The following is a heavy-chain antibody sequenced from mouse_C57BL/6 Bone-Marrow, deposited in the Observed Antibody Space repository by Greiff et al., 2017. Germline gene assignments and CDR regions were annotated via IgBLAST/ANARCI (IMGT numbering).Heavy chain of an antibody. Sequence: QVQLKESGPGLVQPSQSLSITCTVSGFSLTSYGVHWVRQSPGKGLEWLGVICGGGSTDYNAAFISRLSISTDNSKSKVFCKMNSLQADDTAIYYCARNGDYDGFAYWGQGTMVTVSA. V-gene: IGHV2-2*01. CDR3: ARNGDYDGFAY. D-gene: IGHD2-4*01. CDR1: GFSLTSYG. CDR2: ICGGGST. J-gene: IGHJ3*01.